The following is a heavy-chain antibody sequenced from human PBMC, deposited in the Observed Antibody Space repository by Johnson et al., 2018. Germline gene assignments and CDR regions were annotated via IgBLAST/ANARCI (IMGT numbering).Heavy chain of an antibody. D-gene: IGHD3-22*01. CDR1: GFTFSSYA. CDR2: ISGSGGST. CDR3: AIDYYDGSGYYYFDSGMDV. J-gene: IGHJ6*02. Sequence: VQLVQSGGGLVKPGGSLRLSCAASGFTFSSYAMSWVRQAPGKGLEWVSAISGSGGSTYYADSVKGRFTISRDNSKNTLYLKMNSLRAGDTAVYYLAIDYYDGSGYYYFDSGMDVWGQGTTVTVSS. V-gene: IGHV3-23*04.